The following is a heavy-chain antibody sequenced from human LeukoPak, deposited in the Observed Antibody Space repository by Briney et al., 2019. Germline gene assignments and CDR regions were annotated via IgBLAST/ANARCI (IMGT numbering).Heavy chain of an antibody. J-gene: IGHJ4*02. D-gene: IGHD6-13*01. Sequence: GGSLRLSCAVSGFNVSSNYLNWVRQDPGKGPEWVSVIYSGGSTYYADSVKGRFTISRDNSKNTLYLQMNSLRAEDTAVYHCARVDSRTAQFDYWGQGTLVTVSS. V-gene: IGHV3-66*01. CDR1: GFNVSSNY. CDR2: IYSGGST. CDR3: ARVDSRTAQFDY.